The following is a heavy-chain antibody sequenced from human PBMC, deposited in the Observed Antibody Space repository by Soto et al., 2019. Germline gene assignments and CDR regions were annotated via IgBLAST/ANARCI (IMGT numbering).Heavy chain of an antibody. CDR2: IGTRSDI. V-gene: IGHV3-21*01. Sequence: GGSLRLSCAASGFTFSSYSMHWVCQAPGKGLEWVSSIGTRSDIYYADSVKGRFTISRDNAKNSLSLQMNSMTAEDTAVYYCAREETAWPLAYGLDVWGQGTTVTVYS. J-gene: IGHJ6*02. CDR3: AREETAWPLAYGLDV. CDR1: GFTFSSYS. D-gene: IGHD2-21*02.